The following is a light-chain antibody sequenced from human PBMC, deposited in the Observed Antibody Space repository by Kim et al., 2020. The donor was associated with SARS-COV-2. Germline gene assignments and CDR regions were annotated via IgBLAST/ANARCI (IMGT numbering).Light chain of an antibody. CDR3: QQLNSYPRT. J-gene: IGKJ1*01. Sequence: DIQLTQSPSFLSASVGDRVTITCRASHGISSYLAWYQQKPGKAPKLLIYAASTLQSGVPSRFSGSGSGTEFTLTISNLQPEDFATYYCQQLNSYPRTFGQGTKVDIK. V-gene: IGKV1-9*01. CDR1: HGISSY. CDR2: AAS.